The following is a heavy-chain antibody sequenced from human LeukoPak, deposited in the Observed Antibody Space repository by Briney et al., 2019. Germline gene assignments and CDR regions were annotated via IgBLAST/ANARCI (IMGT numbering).Heavy chain of an antibody. Sequence: ASVKVSCKTSGYPFTNHGVSWVRQAPGQGLEWMGWINANSGDTNYAQRFQGRLTMTTDTSTTTAYMELRSLSSEDTAVYYCARDWPIVIADYWGQGTLVTVSS. CDR1: GYPFTNHG. CDR2: INANSGDT. CDR3: ARDWPIVIADY. D-gene: IGHD2/OR15-2a*01. J-gene: IGHJ4*02. V-gene: IGHV1-18*01.